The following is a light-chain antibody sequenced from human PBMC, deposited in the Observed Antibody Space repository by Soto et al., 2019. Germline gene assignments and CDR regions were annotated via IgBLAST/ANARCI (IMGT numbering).Light chain of an antibody. V-gene: IGKV1-5*01. CDR1: QSISRW. CDR3: QQYNTYST. J-gene: IGKJ5*01. CDR2: DAS. Sequence: QKTQLPYTLTSPCGHKDQNNFRASQSISRWLAWYQQKPGKAPKALIYDASTLRSGVPSRFSGGGSGTEFTLTISSLQPDDFATYYCQQYNTYSTFGQGTRLEIK.